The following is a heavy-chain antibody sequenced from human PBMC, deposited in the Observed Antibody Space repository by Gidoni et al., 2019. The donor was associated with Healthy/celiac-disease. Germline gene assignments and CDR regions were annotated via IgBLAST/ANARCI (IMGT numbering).Heavy chain of an antibody. CDR2: IYSGGST. Sequence: EVQLVESGGGLVQPGGSLRLSFAPSGFTVRTHYMSWVRQAPGKGLEWVSVIYSGGSTYYADSVKGRFTISRDNSKNTLYLQMNSLRAEDTAVYYCAREPNYYGSGSYAPTFDYWGQGTLVTVSS. D-gene: IGHD3-10*01. CDR3: AREPNYYGSGSYAPTFDY. J-gene: IGHJ4*02. CDR1: GFTVRTHY. V-gene: IGHV3-66*01.